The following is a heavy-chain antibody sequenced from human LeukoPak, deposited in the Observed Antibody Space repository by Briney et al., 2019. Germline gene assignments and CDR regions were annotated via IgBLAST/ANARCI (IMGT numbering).Heavy chain of an antibody. D-gene: IGHD3-10*01. CDR3: ARDSGMVRGVPYYFDY. CDR2: IYYSGST. V-gene: IGHV4-59*01. CDR1: GGSISSYY. J-gene: IGHJ4*02. Sequence: PSETLSLTCTASGGSISSYYWSWIRQPPGKGLEWIGYIYYSGSTNYNPSLKSRVTISVDTSKNQFSLKLSSVTAADTAVYYCARDSGMVRGVPYYFDYWGQGTLVTVSS.